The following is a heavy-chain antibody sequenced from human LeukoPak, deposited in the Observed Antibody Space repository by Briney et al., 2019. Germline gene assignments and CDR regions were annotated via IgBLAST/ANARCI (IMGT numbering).Heavy chain of an antibody. Sequence: GGSLRLSCEASGLTFSSHGMHWVRQAPGKGLEWVAVVASDGGAKVYADSVRGRFTISRDNSRNTVLLQLNSLRTEDTAVYYCAKEALWGSWYFVYWGRGALVTVSS. CDR1: GLTFSSHG. J-gene: IGHJ4*02. D-gene: IGHD3-16*01. CDR3: AKEALWGSWYFVY. CDR2: VASDGGAK. V-gene: IGHV3-30*18.